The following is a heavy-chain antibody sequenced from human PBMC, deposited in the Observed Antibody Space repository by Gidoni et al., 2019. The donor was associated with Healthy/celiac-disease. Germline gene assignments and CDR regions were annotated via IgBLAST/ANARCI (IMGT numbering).Heavy chain of an antibody. Sequence: QVQLVQSGAEVKKPGSSVKVSGKASGGTFSSYAISWVRQAPGQGLEWMGGLIPIFGTANYAQKFQGRVTITADKSTSTAYMELSSLRSEDTAVYYCAREGQYGSGSYNDGDYFDYWGQGTLVTVSS. CDR2: LIPIFGTA. J-gene: IGHJ4*02. V-gene: IGHV1-69*06. CDR1: GGTFSSYA. CDR3: AREGQYGSGSYNDGDYFDY. D-gene: IGHD3-10*01.